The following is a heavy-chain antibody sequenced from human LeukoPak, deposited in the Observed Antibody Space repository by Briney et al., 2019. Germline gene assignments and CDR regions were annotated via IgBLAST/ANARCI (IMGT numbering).Heavy chain of an antibody. CDR2: IYSDGST. J-gene: IGHJ4*02. CDR1: GFTVSTNY. D-gene: IGHD6-13*01. V-gene: IGHV3-66*01. Sequence: GGSLRLSCAASGFTVSTNYVTWVRQAPGKGLEWVSIIYSDGSTYYADSVKGRFTISKDNSKNTLNLQMNSLRAEDTAVYYCARGPPHISSWYGVNYWGQGTLVTVSS. CDR3: ARGPPHISSWYGVNY.